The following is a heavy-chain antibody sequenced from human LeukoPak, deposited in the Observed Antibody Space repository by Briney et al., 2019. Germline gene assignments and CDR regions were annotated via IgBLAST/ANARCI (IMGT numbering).Heavy chain of an antibody. V-gene: IGHV1-46*01. CDR2: INPSGGST. CDR3: ARDSVMTPIYYYGSGSYPDV. CDR1: GYTFTSYY. D-gene: IGHD3-10*01. Sequence: ASVKVSCKASGYTFTSYYMHWVRQAPGRGLEWMGIINPSGGSTSYAQKFQGRVTMTRDTSTSTVYMELSSLRSEDTAVYYCARDSVMTPIYYYGSGSYPDVWGQGTTVTVSS. J-gene: IGHJ6*02.